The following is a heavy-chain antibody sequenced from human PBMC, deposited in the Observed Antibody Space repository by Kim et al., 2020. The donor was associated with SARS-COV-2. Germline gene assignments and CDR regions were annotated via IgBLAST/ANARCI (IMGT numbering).Heavy chain of an antibody. J-gene: IGHJ4*02. D-gene: IGHD2-2*01. CDR2: IGTSGDT. V-gene: IGHV3-13*04. CDR3: SRGYCSTTSCYSNFPFDY. CDR1: GFTFSNYD. Sequence: GGSLRLSCAASGFTFSNYDMHWVRQPTGKGLEWVSAIGTSGDTYFPGSVKGRFTISREDAKNSLYLQINSLRVGDTAVYYCSRGYCSTTSCYSNFPFDYWGQGTLVNVSS.